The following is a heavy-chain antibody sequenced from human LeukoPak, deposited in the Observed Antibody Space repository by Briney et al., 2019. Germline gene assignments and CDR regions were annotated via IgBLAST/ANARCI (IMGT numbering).Heavy chain of an antibody. CDR1: GFTFSSYS. CDR2: ISSSSSYI. D-gene: IGHD6-13*01. CDR3: TRRPYSSSWYYFDY. V-gene: IGHV3-21*06. J-gene: IGHJ4*02. Sequence: GGSLRLSCAASGFTFSSYSMNWIRQAPGKGLEWVSSISSSSSYIYYADSVKGRFTISRDNAKNSLYLQMSSLRVEDTAVYYCTRRPYSSSWYYFDYWGQGTLVTVSS.